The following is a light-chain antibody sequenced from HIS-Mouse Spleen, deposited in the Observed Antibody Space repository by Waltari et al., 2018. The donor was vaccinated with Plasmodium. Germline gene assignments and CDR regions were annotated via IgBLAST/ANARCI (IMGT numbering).Light chain of an antibody. CDR1: SSDVGGYNY. V-gene: IGLV2-11*01. J-gene: IGLJ3*02. CDR2: DVS. Sequence: QSALTQPRSVSGSPGQSVTISCPGTSSDVGGYNYVSWYQQHPGKAPKLMIYDVSKRPSGVPDRFSGSKSGNTASLTISGLQAEDEADYYGCSYAGSYTWVFGGGTKLTVL. CDR3: CSYAGSYTWV.